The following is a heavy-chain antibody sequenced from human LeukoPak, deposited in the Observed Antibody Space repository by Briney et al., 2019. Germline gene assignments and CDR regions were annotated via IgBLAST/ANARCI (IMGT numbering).Heavy chain of an antibody. D-gene: IGHD5-12*01. CDR3: ARGRSTGYPSYFDN. V-gene: IGHV1-8*03. J-gene: IGHJ4*02. CDR2: MNPNSGST. Sequence: ASVKVSCKASGYTFTSYDINWVRQATGQGLEWMGWMNPNSGSTGYAQKFQGRVTITMNTSISTAYMELSGLRSEDTAVYYCARGRSTGYPSYFDNWGQGARVTVSS. CDR1: GYTFTSYD.